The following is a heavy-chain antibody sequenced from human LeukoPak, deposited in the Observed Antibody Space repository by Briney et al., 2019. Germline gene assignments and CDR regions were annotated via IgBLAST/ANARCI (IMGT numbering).Heavy chain of an antibody. CDR2: IIPIFGTA. V-gene: IGHV1-69*13. CDR1: GGTFSSYA. J-gene: IGHJ5*02. CDR3: AREALGYCSSTSCYRSWWFDP. Sequence: SVKVSCKASGGTFSSYAISWVRQAPGQGLEWMGGIIPIFGTANYAQKFQGRVTITADVSTSTAYMELSSLRSEDTAVYYCAREALGYCSSTSCYRSWWFDPWGQGTLVTVSS. D-gene: IGHD2-2*02.